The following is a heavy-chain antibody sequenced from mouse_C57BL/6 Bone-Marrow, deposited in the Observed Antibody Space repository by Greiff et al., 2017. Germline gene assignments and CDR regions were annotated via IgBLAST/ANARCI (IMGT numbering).Heavy chain of an antibody. CDR1: GYTFTSYW. J-gene: IGHJ1*03. D-gene: IGHD2-3*01. V-gene: IGHV1-69*01. CDR2: IDPSDSYT. CDR3: AREDDGYHWYFDV. Sequence: VQLQQPGAELVMPGASVKLSCKASGYTFTSYWMHWVKQRPGQGLEWIGEIDPSDSYTNYNQKFKGKSTLTVDKSSSTAYRQLSSLTSEDSAVYYCAREDDGYHWYFDVWGTGTTVTVSS.